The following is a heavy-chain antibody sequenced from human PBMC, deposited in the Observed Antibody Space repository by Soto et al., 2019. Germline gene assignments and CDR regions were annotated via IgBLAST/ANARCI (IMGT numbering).Heavy chain of an antibody. V-gene: IGHV2-26*01. D-gene: IGHD3-22*01. CDR1: GFSLSNARMG. CDR3: ARTTYYYDSSGYYYLYFDY. J-gene: IGHJ4*02. Sequence: QVTLKESGPVLVKPTETLTLTCTVSGFSLSNARMGVSWIRQPPGKALEGLAHIFSNDEKSYSTSLKSRLTISKDTSKSQVVRTMTNMDPVDTATYYCARTTYYYDSSGYYYLYFDYWGQGTLVIVSS. CDR2: IFSNDEK.